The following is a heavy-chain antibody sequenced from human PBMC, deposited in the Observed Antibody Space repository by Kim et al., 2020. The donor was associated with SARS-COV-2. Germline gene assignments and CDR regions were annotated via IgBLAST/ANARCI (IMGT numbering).Heavy chain of an antibody. CDR3: VRDRQPYY. Sequence: RGDTHYNPSLQRRLIISRDPSKNQFSLRLRSVTAADTAVYYCVRDRQPYYWGQGVLVTVSS. J-gene: IGHJ4*02. V-gene: IGHV4-34*01. CDR2: RGDT.